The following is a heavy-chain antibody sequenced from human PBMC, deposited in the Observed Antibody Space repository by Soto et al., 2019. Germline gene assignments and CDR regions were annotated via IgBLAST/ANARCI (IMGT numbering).Heavy chain of an antibody. V-gene: IGHV4-30-4*01. CDR3: ARVRCSSTSCYLYYYYGMDV. CDR1: GGSISSGDYY. D-gene: IGHD2-2*01. Sequence: SETLSLTCTVSGGSISSGDYYWSWIRQPPGKGLEWIGYIYYSGSTYYNPSLKSRVTISVDTSKNQFSLKLSSVTAADTAVYYCARVRCSSTSCYLYYYYGMDVWGQGTTVTVSS. CDR2: IYYSGST. J-gene: IGHJ6*02.